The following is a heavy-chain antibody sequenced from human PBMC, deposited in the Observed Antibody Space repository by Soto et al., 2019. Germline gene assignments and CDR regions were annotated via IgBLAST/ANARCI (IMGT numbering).Heavy chain of an antibody. CDR1: GFTFSSYA. CDR3: ATDQRVMSTGWFDP. J-gene: IGHJ5*02. Sequence: EVQLLESGGGLVQPGGSLRLSCAASGFTFSSYAMSWVRQAPGKGLEWVSAISGSGGSTYYADSVKGRFTISRDNSENTLDLQMNSLRAEDTAVYYCATDQRVMSTGWFDPWGQGTLVTVSS. V-gene: IGHV3-23*01. D-gene: IGHD3-16*01. CDR2: ISGSGGST.